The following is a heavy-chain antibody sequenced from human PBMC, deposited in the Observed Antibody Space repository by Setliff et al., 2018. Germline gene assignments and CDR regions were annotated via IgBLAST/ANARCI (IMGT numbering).Heavy chain of an antibody. J-gene: IGHJ5*02. CDR1: GGSISGYY. CDR2: MYHSGTT. CDR3: ARALYAPVGPTDNWFDP. Sequence: SETLSLTCTVSGGSISGYYWSWIRQSPGKGLEWIAYMYHSGTTYYNPSLKSRVTILVDTSKNQFSLKMTSVTAADTALYYCARALYAPVGPTDNWFDPWGQGTLVTVSS. V-gene: IGHV4-59*08. D-gene: IGHD1-26*01.